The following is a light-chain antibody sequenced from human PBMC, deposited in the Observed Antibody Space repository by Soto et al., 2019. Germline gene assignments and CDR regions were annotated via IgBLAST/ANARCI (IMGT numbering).Light chain of an antibody. CDR1: QSVLHSPTNNNY. CDR3: HRYCSIPRT. CDR2: WAS. Sequence: DIVMTQSPDSLAVSLGERATINCKSSQSVLHSPTNNNYLAWYQKKPGQPPKLLIYWASTRESGVPDRFSGIGYGSDFTLIINSLQAEDAAVYYCHRYCSIPRTFGQGTKVEIK. J-gene: IGKJ1*01. V-gene: IGKV4-1*01.